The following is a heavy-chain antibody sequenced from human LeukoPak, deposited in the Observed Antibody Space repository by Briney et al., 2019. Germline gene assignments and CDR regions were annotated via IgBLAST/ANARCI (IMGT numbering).Heavy chain of an antibody. D-gene: IGHD7-27*01. Sequence: ASVKVSCKASGYTFTSYGISWVRQAPGQGLEWLGWISTYNGNTHYAQKLQGRVTMTTDTSTTTAYMELRSLRSDDTAVYYCARDYRTGFDYWGQGTLVTVSS. CDR2: ISTYNGNT. J-gene: IGHJ4*02. V-gene: IGHV1-18*01. CDR1: GYTFTSYG. CDR3: ARDYRTGFDY.